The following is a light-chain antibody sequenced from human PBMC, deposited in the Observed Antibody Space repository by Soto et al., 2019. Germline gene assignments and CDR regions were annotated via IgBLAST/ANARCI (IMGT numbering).Light chain of an antibody. CDR1: RSNIGNNA. CDR2: YDD. V-gene: IGLV1-36*01. CDR3: ATWDDSLNGQV. Sequence: QAVVTQPPSVSGAPRQRVTISCSGSRSNIGNNAVNWYQQFPGRAPKLLIYYDDLLPSGVSDRFSGSKSGTSASLAISELQSEDEADYYCATWDDSLNGQVFGGGTKLTVL. J-gene: IGLJ2*01.